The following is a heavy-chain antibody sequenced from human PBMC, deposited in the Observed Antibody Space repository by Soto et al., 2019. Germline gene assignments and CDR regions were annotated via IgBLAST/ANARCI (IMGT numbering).Heavy chain of an antibody. CDR3: AKATATGGGAFDI. D-gene: IGHD2-8*02. CDR2: ILVGGST. V-gene: IGHV3-23*01. Sequence: SLRLSCAASGFTFSSYAMSWVRQAPGKGLEWVSTILVGGSTYYPDSVKGRFTISRDNSKNTLFLQMNSLTAGDTAVYYCAKATATGGGAFDICGQGTMVTVSS. J-gene: IGHJ3*02. CDR1: GFTFSSYA.